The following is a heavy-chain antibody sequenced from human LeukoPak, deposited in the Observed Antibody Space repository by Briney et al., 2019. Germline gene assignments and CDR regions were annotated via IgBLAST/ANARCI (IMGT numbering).Heavy chain of an antibody. CDR3: ARGAHGGRDY. CDR2: IYYSGST. D-gene: IGHD3-16*01. V-gene: IGHV4-31*03. Sequence: SQTLSLTCTVSGGSISSGGYYWSWIRQHPGKGLEWIGYIYYSGSTYYNPSLKSRVTISVDTSKSQFSLKLSSVTAADTAVYYCARGAHGGRDYWGQGTLVTVSS. CDR1: GGSISSGGYY. J-gene: IGHJ4*02.